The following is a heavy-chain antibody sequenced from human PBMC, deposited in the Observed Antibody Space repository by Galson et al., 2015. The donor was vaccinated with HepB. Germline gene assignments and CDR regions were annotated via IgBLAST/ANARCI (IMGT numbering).Heavy chain of an antibody. Sequence: SLRLSCAASGFTFNIAWMSWVRQAPGKGLEWIGRIKSKSSGGATDYAAPVKGRFTIPRDDSENTLYLQLNSLKTEDKAVYYCTTDRYPHDYWGQGTLVTVSS. CDR2: IKSKSSGGAT. J-gene: IGHJ4*02. V-gene: IGHV3-15*01. CDR1: GFTFNIAW. CDR3: TTDRYPHDY. D-gene: IGHD1-1*01.